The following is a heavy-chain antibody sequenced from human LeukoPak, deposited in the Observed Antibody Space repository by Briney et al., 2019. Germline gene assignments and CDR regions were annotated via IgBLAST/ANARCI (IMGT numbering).Heavy chain of an antibody. V-gene: IGHV3-48*01. CDR3: AAYGDYHY. D-gene: IGHD4-17*01. CDR2: IISSSSTI. Sequence: PGGSLRLSCAASGFTFSSYSMNWVRQAPGKGLEWVSYIISSSSTISYADSVTGRFTISRDNAKNSLFLQMNSLRAEDTAVYYCAAYGDYHYWGQGTLVTVSS. J-gene: IGHJ4*02. CDR1: GFTFSSYS.